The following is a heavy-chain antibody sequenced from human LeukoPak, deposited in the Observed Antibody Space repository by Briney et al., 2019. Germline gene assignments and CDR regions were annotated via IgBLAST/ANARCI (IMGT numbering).Heavy chain of an antibody. CDR2: IYYSGST. J-gene: IGHJ4*02. D-gene: IGHD5-12*01. CDR3: ARGSNSGYDPAPFDY. CDR1: GGSITSGDYY. Sequence: SETLSLTCTVSGGSITSGDYYWSWIRQPPGKGLEWIGYIYYSGSTYYTPSLKSRVTMSVDTSKNQFSLKLSSVTAADTAVYYCARGSNSGYDPAPFDYWGQGTLVTVSS. V-gene: IGHV4-30-4*01.